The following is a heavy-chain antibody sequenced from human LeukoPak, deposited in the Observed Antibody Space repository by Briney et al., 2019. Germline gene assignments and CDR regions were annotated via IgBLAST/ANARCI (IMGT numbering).Heavy chain of an antibody. V-gene: IGHV3-21*01. J-gene: IGHJ4*02. CDR1: GFTFSSYS. CDR2: ISSSSSYI. CDR3: ARLGAPGVDY. D-gene: IGHD3-10*01. Sequence: GGSLRLSCAASGFTFSSYSMNWVRQAPGKGLEWVSSISSSSSYIYYADSVKGRFTISRGNAKNSLYLQMNSLRAEDTAVYYCARLGAPGVDYWGQGTLVTVSS.